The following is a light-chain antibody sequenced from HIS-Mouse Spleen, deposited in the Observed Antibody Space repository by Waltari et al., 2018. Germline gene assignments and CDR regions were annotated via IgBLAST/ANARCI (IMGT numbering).Light chain of an antibody. CDR1: QGISNY. J-gene: IGKJ4*01. CDR3: QQYDNLLT. CDR2: DAS. V-gene: IGKV1-33*01. Sequence: DIQMTQSPSSLSASVGDRVTITCRASQGISNYLNWYQQKPGKAPKLLIYDASNLETGVPSRFSGSGSGTDFTFTISSLQPEDIATYYCQQYDNLLTFGGGTKVEIK.